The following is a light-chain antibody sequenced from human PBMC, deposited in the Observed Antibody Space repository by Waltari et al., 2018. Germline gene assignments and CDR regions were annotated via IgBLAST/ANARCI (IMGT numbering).Light chain of an antibody. V-gene: IGLV4-69*01. J-gene: IGLJ3*02. CDR1: SGHSSYA. CDR2: VNSDGSH. CDR3: QTWGTGIRV. Sequence: QLVLTQSPSASASLGASVKLTCTLSSGHSSYAIAWHQQQPEKGPRYLMKVNSDGSHRKGDGFPDRFSGSSSGAERYLTISSLQSEDEADYYCQTWGTGIRVFGGGTKLTVL.